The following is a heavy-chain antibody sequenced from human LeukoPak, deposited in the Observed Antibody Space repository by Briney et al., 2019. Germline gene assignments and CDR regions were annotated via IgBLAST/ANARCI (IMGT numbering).Heavy chain of an antibody. CDR1: GFTFSSYG. V-gene: IGHV3-30*18. Sequence: RGSLRLSCAASGFTFSSYGMHWVRQAPGKGLEWVAVISTDGSNEYYADSVKGRFTISRDNSKNMLYLQMNSLRAEDTAVYYCAKVEYYHSSGYLDYWGQGTLVTVSS. CDR3: AKVEYYHSSGYLDY. J-gene: IGHJ4*02. D-gene: IGHD3-22*01. CDR2: ISTDGSNE.